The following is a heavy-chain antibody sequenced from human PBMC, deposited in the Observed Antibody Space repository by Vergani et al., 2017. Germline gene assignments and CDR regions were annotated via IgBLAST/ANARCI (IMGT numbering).Heavy chain of an antibody. J-gene: IGHJ1*01. Sequence: EVQLVESGGGLVQPGRSLRLSCAASGFTFSSYWMSWVRQAPGKGLEWVANIKQDGSEKYYVDSVKGRFTISRDNAKNSLYLQMNSLRAEDTAVYYCATGDYGDYEXFQHWGQGTLVTVSS. V-gene: IGHV3-7*03. CDR2: IKQDGSEK. D-gene: IGHD4-17*01. CDR1: GFTFSSYW. CDR3: ATGDYGDYEXFQH.